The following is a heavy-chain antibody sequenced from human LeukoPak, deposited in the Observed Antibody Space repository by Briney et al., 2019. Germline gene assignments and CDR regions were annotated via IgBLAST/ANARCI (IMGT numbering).Heavy chain of an antibody. J-gene: IGHJ1*01. CDR2: IYTSGST. V-gene: IGHV4-4*07. CDR1: GGFISSYS. Sequence: PSETMSLTCTVSGGFISSYSWRWIRQPAGKVLEWIGRIYTSGSTNYNPCLKSRVTMSVDTSKNQFSLKLSSVTAADTAVYYCARDTSLEAAAGMGYFQHWGQGTLVTVSS. D-gene: IGHD6-13*01. CDR3: ARDTSLEAAAGMGYFQH.